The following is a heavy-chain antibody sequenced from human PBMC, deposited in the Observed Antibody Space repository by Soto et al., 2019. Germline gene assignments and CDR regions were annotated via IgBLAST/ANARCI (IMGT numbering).Heavy chain of an antibody. CDR2: IYYIGST. CDR3: ARSPYYDFWSGYLTYFDY. J-gene: IGHJ4*02. CDR1: GGSISSYY. Sequence: SSETLSRTCTVSGGSISSYYWSWIRQPPGKGLEWIGYIYYIGSTNYNPSLKSRVNISGDTSKNQFSLKLSSVTAADTAVYYCARSPYYDFWSGYLTYFDYWGQGTLVTVSS. V-gene: IGHV4-59*08. D-gene: IGHD3-3*01.